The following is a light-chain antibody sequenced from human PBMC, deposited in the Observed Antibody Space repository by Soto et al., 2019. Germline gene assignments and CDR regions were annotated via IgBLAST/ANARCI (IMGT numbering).Light chain of an antibody. J-gene: IGKJ4*01. V-gene: IGKV1-27*01. CDR3: QKYKSVPLT. CDR1: EDISDF. CDR2: AAS. Sequence: DIEMTQSPSSLSASVGDRVTLTCRASEDISDFLAWYQQKPGKVPTLLIYAASTLQSGVASRFSGSGSGTEFTLTISSLQPEDVATYYCQKYKSVPLTFGGGTKVEIK.